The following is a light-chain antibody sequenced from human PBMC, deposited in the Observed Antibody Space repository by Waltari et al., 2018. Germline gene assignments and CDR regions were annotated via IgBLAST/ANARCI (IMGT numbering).Light chain of an antibody. Sequence: QSALTQPSSESGSPGQTVTIPYHGSSRAAGGHHCISWYQHRPGKAPKLIIYDVTKWPSGLPDRFSGSKSGNTASLTISGLLGEDEADYYCCSYGGSSWVFGGGTKLTVL. J-gene: IGLJ3*02. CDR2: DVT. V-gene: IGLV2-11*01. CDR1: SRAAGGHHC. CDR3: CSYGGSSWV.